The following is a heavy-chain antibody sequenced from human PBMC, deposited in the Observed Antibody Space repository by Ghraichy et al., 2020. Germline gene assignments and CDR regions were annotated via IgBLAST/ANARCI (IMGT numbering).Heavy chain of an antibody. J-gene: IGHJ4*02. CDR2: IKSKTDGGTT. V-gene: IGHV3-15*01. D-gene: IGHD2-21*02. CDR3: STVCGDYACFDY. Sequence: GGSLRPSCAASGFTFSNAWMTWVRQAPGKGLEWVGRIKSKTDGGTTDYAAPMKGRFTISRDDSKNTLYLQMNSLKTEDTAVYYCSTVCGDYACFDYWGQGALVTVSS. CDR1: GFTFSNAW.